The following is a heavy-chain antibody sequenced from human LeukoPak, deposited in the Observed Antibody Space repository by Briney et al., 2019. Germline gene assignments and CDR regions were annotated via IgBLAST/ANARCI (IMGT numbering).Heavy chain of an antibody. CDR2: ISSSSSYI. Sequence: GGSLRLSCAASGFTFSGYSMNWVRQAPGKGLEWVSFISSSSSYIYYADSVKGRFTISRDNAKNSLYLQMNSLRAEDTAVYYGARGEYGSGSYHIDYWGQGTLVTVSS. V-gene: IGHV3-21*01. CDR1: GFTFSGYS. CDR3: ARGEYGSGSYHIDY. J-gene: IGHJ4*02. D-gene: IGHD3-10*01.